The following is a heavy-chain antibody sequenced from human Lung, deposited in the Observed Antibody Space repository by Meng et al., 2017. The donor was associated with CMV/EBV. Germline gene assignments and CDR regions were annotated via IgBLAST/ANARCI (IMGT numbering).Heavy chain of an antibody. D-gene: IGHD3-10*01. J-gene: IGHJ4*02. CDR2: IKQDGSEK. CDR1: GLTTISNYW. Sequence: GGSLRLSCAGSGLTTISNYWMSWVRQAPGKGLEWLANIKQDGSEKYYVDSVKGRFTISRDNTNKSLYLQMSSLRAEDTAVHYCAREGRDLDYWGQGTLVXVSS. V-gene: IGHV3-7*01. CDR3: AREGRDLDY.